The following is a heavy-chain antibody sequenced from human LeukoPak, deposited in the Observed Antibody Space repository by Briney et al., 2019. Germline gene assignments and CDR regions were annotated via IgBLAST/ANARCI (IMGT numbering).Heavy chain of an antibody. CDR2: INPNSGGT. CDR3: ARDDGITRPLDY. V-gene: IGHV1-2*02. J-gene: IGHJ4*02. CDR1: GYAFTGYY. Sequence: ASVKVSCKASGYAFTGYYMHWVRQAPGQGLEWMGWINPNSGGTNYAQKFQGRVTMTRDTSTSTAYMELRSLRSDDTAVYYCARDDGITRPLDYWGQGTLVTVSS. D-gene: IGHD1-14*01.